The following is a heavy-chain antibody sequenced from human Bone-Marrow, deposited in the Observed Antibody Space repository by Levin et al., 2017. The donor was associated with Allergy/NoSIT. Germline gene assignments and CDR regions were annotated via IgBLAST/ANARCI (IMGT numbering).Heavy chain of an antibody. J-gene: IGHJ4*02. D-gene: IGHD1-26*01. CDR1: GFTFDDYA. CDR2: ISYNSGSI. CDR3: CQGATYHTGHDY. V-gene: IGHV3-9*01. Sequence: GRSLRLSCAASGFTFDDYAMHWVRQAPGKGLEWVSGISYNSGSIGYADSVRGRFTISRDNAKETLYLQMNSLRTEDTGMYFCCQGATYHTGHDYWGQGTLVTVSS.